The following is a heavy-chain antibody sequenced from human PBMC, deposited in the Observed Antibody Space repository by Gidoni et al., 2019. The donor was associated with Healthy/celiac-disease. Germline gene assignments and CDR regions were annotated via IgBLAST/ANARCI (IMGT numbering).Heavy chain of an antibody. D-gene: IGHD6-6*01. J-gene: IGHJ4*02. CDR3: ARDGGSSIDY. V-gene: IGHV4-59*01. CDR1: GSISSYY. Sequence: GSISSYYWSWIRQPPGKGLEWIGYIYYSGSTNYNPSLKSRVTISVDTSKNQFSLKLSSVTAADTAVYYCARDGGSSIDYWGQGTLVTVSS. CDR2: IYYSGST.